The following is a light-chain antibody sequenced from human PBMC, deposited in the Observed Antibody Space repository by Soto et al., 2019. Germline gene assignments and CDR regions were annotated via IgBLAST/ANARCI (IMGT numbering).Light chain of an antibody. J-gene: IGKJ1*01. CDR2: GAS. CDR1: QSIGRVY. CDR3: QQYGGSPWT. Sequence: ESVLRQSPGTLSLSPGERATLSCRASQSIGRVYLAWYQQKPGQAARLLIYGASSRATGIPDRFSGSGSGTDFTLTISRLDPEDFAVYHCQQYGGSPWTFGQGTKVEIK. V-gene: IGKV3-20*01.